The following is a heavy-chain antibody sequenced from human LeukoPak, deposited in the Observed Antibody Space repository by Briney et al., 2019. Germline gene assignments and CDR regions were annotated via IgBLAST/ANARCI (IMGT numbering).Heavy chain of an antibody. CDR2: IRSKAYGGTT. Sequence: PGRSLRLSCTASGSTFGDYAMSWVRQAPGKGLEWVGFIRSKAYGGTTEYAASVKSRFTISRDDSKSIAYLQMNSLKTEDTAVYYCTRGGIRFLEWLLSEYWGQGTLVTVSS. CDR3: TRGGIRFLEWLLSEY. D-gene: IGHD3-3*01. J-gene: IGHJ4*02. V-gene: IGHV3-49*04. CDR1: GSTFGDYA.